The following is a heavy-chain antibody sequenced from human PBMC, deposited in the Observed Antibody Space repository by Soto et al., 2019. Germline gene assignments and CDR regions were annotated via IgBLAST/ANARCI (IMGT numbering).Heavy chain of an antibody. CDR2: ISSSETST. Sequence: PGGSLRLSCAASGFTFSTYAMSWVRQAPGKGLEWVSAISSSETSTYYADSVKGRFTISRDNSKNILYLQMTNLRAEDTAVYYCAKAHSSTWYVYYFDCCGQGTLVTVSS. CDR3: AKAHSSTWYVYYFDC. CDR1: GFTFSTYA. D-gene: IGHD6-13*01. V-gene: IGHV3-23*01. J-gene: IGHJ4*02.